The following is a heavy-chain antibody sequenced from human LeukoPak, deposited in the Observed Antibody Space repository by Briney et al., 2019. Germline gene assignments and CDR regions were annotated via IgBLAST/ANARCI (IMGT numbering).Heavy chain of an antibody. V-gene: IGHV3-21*01. CDR3: ARSSGQWLVYFDY. D-gene: IGHD6-19*01. CDR2: ISSSSSYI. J-gene: IGHJ4*02. CDR1: GFTFSTFA. Sequence: GGSLRLSCAASGFTFSTFAMIWVRQPPGKGLEWVSSISSSSSYIYYADSVKGRFTISRDNAKNSLYLQMNSLRAEDTAVYYCARSSGQWLVYFDYWGQGTLVTVSS.